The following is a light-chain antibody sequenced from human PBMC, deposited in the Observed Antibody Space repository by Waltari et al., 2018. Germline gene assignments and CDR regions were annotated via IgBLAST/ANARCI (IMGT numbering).Light chain of an antibody. J-gene: IGLJ3*02. CDR2: YKSDSDK. CDR3: AIWYTTAWV. V-gene: IGLV5-39*01. CDR1: SGINVGTYR. Sequence: QPVLTQPTSLSASPGASARFTCTLRSGINVGTYRIYWYQQKPGSPPRYLLRYKSDSDKRQGSGLPSGFSGSKEFSTNEGLLIISGLQSEDEADYYCAIWYTTAWVFGGGTKLTVL.